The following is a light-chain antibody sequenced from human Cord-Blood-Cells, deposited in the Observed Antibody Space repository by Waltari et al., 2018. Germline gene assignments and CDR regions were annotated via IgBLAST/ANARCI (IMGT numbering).Light chain of an antibody. CDR2: DAS. CDR1: QSVSSY. Sequence: EIVLTQSSATLSLSPADRATLSCRASQSVSSYLAWYQQKPGQAPRLRIYDASNRATGIPARFSGSGSGTDFTLTISSLEPEDFAVYYCQQRSNWLTFGGGTKVEIK. V-gene: IGKV3-11*01. CDR3: QQRSNWLT. J-gene: IGKJ4*01.